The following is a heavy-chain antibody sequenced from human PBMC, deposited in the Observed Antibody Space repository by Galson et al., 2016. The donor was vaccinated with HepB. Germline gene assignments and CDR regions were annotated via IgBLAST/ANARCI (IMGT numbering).Heavy chain of an antibody. D-gene: IGHD3-22*01. J-gene: IGHJ1*01. Sequence: SVKVSCKASGFIFTTYAINWVRQAPGQGLEWMGWINTNTGNPTYAQGFTGRFVFSLATSVSTAYLQISNLKAEDTAIYYCARSARGFYDISGYYAFWGQGPLAAVSS. CDR1: GFIFTTYA. V-gene: IGHV7-4-1*02. CDR3: ARSARGFYDISGYYAF. CDR2: INTNTGNP.